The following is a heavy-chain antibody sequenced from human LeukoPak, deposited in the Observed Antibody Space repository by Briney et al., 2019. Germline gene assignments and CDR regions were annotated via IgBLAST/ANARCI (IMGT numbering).Heavy chain of an antibody. D-gene: IGHD6-13*01. CDR1: GFTFRMYA. Sequence: PGGSLRLSCAASGFTFRMYAMSWVRQAPGKGLEWVSSISSSSSYIYYADSVKGRFTISRDNAKNSLYLQMNSLRAEDTAVYYCAKFIAAPFYFDYWGQGTLVTVSS. CDR2: ISSSSSYI. J-gene: IGHJ4*02. V-gene: IGHV3-21*01. CDR3: AKFIAAPFYFDY.